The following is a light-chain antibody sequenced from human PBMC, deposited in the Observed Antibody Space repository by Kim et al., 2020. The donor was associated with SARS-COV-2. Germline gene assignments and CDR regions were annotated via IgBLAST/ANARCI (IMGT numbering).Light chain of an antibody. CDR3: QQSYITPFT. Sequence: DIQMTQSPSSLSASVGDRVTITCRTTQSISSHLNWYQQKPGRAPKLLISAASTLQGGVPSRFSGSGSDTDFTLTISSLQPEDFATYFCQQSYITPFTFGPATKVDIK. V-gene: IGKV1-39*01. CDR1: QSISSH. CDR2: AAS. J-gene: IGKJ3*01.